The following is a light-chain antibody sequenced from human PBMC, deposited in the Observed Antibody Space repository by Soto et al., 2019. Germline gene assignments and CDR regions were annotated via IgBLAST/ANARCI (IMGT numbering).Light chain of an antibody. Sequence: QLVLTQPPSASGSPGQSVTISCTGTSSDVGGYDYVSWYQQHPGKVPKLMIYEVNKRPSGVPDRFSDSKSGNTASLTVSGLQTEDEADYYCSSYAVSDSLVFGGGTKLTVL. V-gene: IGLV2-8*01. J-gene: IGLJ2*01. CDR3: SSYAVSDSLV. CDR2: EVN. CDR1: SSDVGGYDY.